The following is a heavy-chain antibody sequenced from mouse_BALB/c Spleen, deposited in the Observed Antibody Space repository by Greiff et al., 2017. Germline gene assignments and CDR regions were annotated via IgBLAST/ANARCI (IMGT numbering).Heavy chain of an antibody. D-gene: IGHD2-10*02. J-gene: IGHJ4*01. CDR1: GYSFTSYW. V-gene: IGHV1-74*01. CDR2: IDPSDSET. Sequence: QVQLQQSGAELARPGASVKMSCKASGYSFTSYWMHWVKQRPGQGLEWIGMIDPSDSETRLNQKFKDKATLTVDKSSSTAYMQLSSPTSEDSAVYYCARGYGYYAMDYWGQGTSVTVSS. CDR3: ARGYGYYAMDY.